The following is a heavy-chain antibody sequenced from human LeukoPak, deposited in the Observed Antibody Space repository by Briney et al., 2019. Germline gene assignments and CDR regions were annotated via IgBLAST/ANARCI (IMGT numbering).Heavy chain of an antibody. CDR2: IIPIFGTA. CDR1: GGTFSSYA. V-gene: IGHV1-69*13. CDR3: ARDLIARYWFDP. Sequence: SVKVSCKASGGTFSSYAISWVRQAPGQGLEWMGGIIPIFGTANYAQKFQGRVTITADESTSTAYMEMSSLRSEDTAVYYCARDLIARYWFDPWGQGTLVTVSS. D-gene: IGHD3-16*01. J-gene: IGHJ5*02.